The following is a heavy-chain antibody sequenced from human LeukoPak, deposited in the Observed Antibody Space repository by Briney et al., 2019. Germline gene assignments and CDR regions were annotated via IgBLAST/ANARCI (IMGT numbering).Heavy chain of an antibody. V-gene: IGHV4-39*01. D-gene: IGHD6-13*01. Sequence: TSSETLSLTCTVSGGSISSSSYYWGWIRQPPGKGLEWIGSIYHSGSTYYNPSLKSRVTISVDTSKNQFSLKLSSVTAADTAVYYCARVCWGAAAGIWSSDWCPFDYWGQGTLVTVSS. CDR2: IYHSGST. CDR3: ARVCWGAAAGIWSSDWCPFDY. CDR1: GGSISSSSYY. J-gene: IGHJ4*02.